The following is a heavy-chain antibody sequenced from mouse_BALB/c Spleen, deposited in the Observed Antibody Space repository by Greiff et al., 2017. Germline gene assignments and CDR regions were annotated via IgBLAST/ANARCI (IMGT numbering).Heavy chain of an antibody. CDR1: GFTFSSYA. Sequence: DVMLVESGGGLVKPGGSLTLSCAASGFTFSSYAMSLVRQTPEKRLEWVASLSSGGSTYYPDSVKGRFTISRDNARNILYLQMSSLRSEDTAMYYCARDYRYDGFDYWGQGTTLTVSS. V-gene: IGHV5-6-5*01. D-gene: IGHD2-14*01. CDR2: LSSGGST. CDR3: ARDYRYDGFDY. J-gene: IGHJ2*01.